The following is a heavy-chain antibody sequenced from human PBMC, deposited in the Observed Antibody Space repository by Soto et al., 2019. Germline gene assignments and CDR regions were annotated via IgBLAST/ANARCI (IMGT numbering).Heavy chain of an antibody. J-gene: IGHJ6*02. CDR3: ARDLQYDCSGGSCKTNYYYGMDV. CDR2: ISSSSSYI. D-gene: IGHD2-15*01. Sequence: PGGSLRLSCAASGFTFSSYSMNWVRQAPGKGLEWVSSISSSSSYIYYADSVKGRFTISRDNAKNSLYLQMNSLRAEDTAVYYCARDLQYDCSGGSCKTNYYYGMDVWGQGTTVTVSS. CDR1: GFTFSSYS. V-gene: IGHV3-21*01.